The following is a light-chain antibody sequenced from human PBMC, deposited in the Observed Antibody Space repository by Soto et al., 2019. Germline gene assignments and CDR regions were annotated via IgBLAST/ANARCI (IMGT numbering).Light chain of an antibody. V-gene: IGLV2-14*01. CDR1: SSDVGGYNY. CDR3: SSYTSITTLYV. Sequence: QSALTQPASVSGSPGQSITISCTGTSSDVGGYNYVSWYQQHPDKAPKLMIYEVSKRPSGVSNRFSGSKSGNTASLTISGLQAEDEADYYCSSYTSITTLYVFGTGTKVTVL. J-gene: IGLJ1*01. CDR2: EVS.